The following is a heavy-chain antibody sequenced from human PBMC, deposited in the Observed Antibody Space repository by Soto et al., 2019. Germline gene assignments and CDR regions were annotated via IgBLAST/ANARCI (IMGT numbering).Heavy chain of an antibody. CDR2: ISAYNGNT. D-gene: IGHD4-17*01. J-gene: IGHJ2*01. V-gene: IGHV1-18*01. Sequence: VASVKVSCKASGYTFTSYGISWVRQAPGQGLEWMGWISAYNGNTNYAQKLQGRVTMTTDTSTSTAYMELRSLRSDDTAVYYCAREASYYGAAPWFFDLWGRGTLVTVSS. CDR3: AREASYYGAAPWFFDL. CDR1: GYTFTSYG.